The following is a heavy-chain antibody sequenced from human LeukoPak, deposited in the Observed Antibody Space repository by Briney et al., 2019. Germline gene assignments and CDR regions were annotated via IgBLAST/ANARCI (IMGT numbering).Heavy chain of an antibody. J-gene: IGHJ4*02. CDR3: ARGPLYYDYVWGSYRRSISFDY. Sequence: SETLSLTCTVSGGSISSGDYYWSWTRQPPGKGLEWIGYIYDSETTYYNPSLKSRVTISVDTSKNQFSLKLSSVTAADTAVYYCARGPLYYDYVWGSYRRSISFDYWGQGTLVTVSS. CDR2: IYDSETT. CDR1: GGSISSGDYY. D-gene: IGHD3-16*02. V-gene: IGHV4-30-4*08.